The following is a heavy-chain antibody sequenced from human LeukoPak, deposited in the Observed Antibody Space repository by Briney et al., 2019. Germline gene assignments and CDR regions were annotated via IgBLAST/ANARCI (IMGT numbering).Heavy chain of an antibody. J-gene: IGHJ3*02. Sequence: GGSLRLSCAASGFTFSSYGMHWVRQAPGKGLEWVAVISYDGSNKYYADSVKGRFTISRDNSKNTLYLQMNSLRAEDTAVYYCARGGYCSGGTCYLFNAFDIWGQGTTVTVSS. CDR1: GFTFSSYG. V-gene: IGHV3-30*03. CDR2: ISYDGSNK. D-gene: IGHD2-15*01. CDR3: ARGGYCSGGTCYLFNAFDI.